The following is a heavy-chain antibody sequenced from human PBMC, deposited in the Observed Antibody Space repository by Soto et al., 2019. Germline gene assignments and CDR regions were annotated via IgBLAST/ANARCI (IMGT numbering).Heavy chain of an antibody. J-gene: IGHJ6*02. V-gene: IGHV5-51*01. CDR2: IYPGDSDT. CDR1: GNSFTSYW. CDR3: ATTSASVKYYYGMDV. Sequence: GESLKISCKGSGNSFTSYWIGWVRQMPGKGLEWMGIIYPGDSDTRYSPSFQGQVTISADKSISTAYLQWSSLKASDTAMYYCATTSASVKYYYGMDVWGQLTTVTVSS. D-gene: IGHD6-13*01.